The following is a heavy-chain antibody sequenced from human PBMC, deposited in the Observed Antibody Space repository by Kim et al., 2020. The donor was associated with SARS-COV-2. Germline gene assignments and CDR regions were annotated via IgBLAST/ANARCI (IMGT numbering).Heavy chain of an antibody. V-gene: IGHV1-18*01. CDR1: GYAFTSYG. D-gene: IGHD5-18*01. Sequence: ASVKVSCKASGYAFTSYGITWVRQAPGQGLEWMGWISADNGNTNHAQNIQGRVTMSTDTSTSTAYMELRSPRSDDTAVYYCARGPVGTPMSPFWYWGQGTLVTVSS. J-gene: IGHJ4*02. CDR2: ISADNGNT. CDR3: ARGPVGTPMSPFWY.